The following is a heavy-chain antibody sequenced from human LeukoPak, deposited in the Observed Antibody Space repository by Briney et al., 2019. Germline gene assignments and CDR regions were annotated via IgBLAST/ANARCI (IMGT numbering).Heavy chain of an antibody. Sequence: SETLSLTCTVSGYSISSGYYWGWIRQPPGKGLEWIGSIYHSGSTYYNPSRKSRVTISVDTSKNQFSLKLSSVTAADTAVYYCARHFYDRGAFDIWGQGTMVTVSS. CDR2: IYHSGST. V-gene: IGHV4-38-2*02. J-gene: IGHJ3*02. D-gene: IGHD3-22*01. CDR1: GYSISSGYY. CDR3: ARHFYDRGAFDI.